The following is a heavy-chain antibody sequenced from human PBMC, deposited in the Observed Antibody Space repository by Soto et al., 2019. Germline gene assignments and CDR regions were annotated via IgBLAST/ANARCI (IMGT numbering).Heavy chain of an antibody. CDR1: GFTFSDYY. CDR3: ARVKLYYIYISGSPLNAFDI. J-gene: IGHJ3*02. CDR2: ISSSSSYT. Sequence: GGSLRLSCAASGFTFSDYYMSWIRQAPGKGLEWVSYISSSSSYTNYADSVKGRFTISRDNAKNSLYLQMNSLRAEDTAVYYCARVKLYYIYISGSPLNAFDICGQRTMVPVSS. D-gene: IGHD3-10*01. V-gene: IGHV3-11*05.